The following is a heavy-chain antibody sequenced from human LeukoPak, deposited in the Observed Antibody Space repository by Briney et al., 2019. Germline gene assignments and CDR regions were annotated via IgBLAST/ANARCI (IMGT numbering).Heavy chain of an antibody. CDR3: AKEWYSSGPFDY. CDR1: GFTFSSYS. V-gene: IGHV3-23*01. D-gene: IGHD6-19*01. Sequence: GGSLRLSCAASGFTFSSYSMNWVRQAPGKGLEWVSTISNSGGSTYYADSVKGRFTISRDNSKNTLHLQMNSLRAEDTAVYYCAKEWYSSGPFDYWGQGTLVTVSS. J-gene: IGHJ4*02. CDR2: ISNSGGST.